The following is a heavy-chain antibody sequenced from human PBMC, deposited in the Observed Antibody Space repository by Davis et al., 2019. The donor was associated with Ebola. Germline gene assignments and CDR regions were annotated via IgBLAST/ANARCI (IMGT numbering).Heavy chain of an antibody. J-gene: IGHJ5*02. CDR2: IYYTGSP. D-gene: IGHD3-10*01. CDR1: GGSVTSPSHY. CDR3: VANTSSSPWFDP. V-gene: IGHV4-39*07. Sequence: PSETLSLTCSVSGGSVTSPSHYWGWIRQPPGKGLEWIATIYYTGSPYLNPSLKSRLTISFDRSKNHFSLNLHSVTAADTAVYYCVANTSSSPWFDPWGQGTQVVVSS.